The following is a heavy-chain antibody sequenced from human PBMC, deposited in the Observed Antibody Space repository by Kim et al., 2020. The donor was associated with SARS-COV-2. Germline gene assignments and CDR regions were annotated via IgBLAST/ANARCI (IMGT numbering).Heavy chain of an antibody. CDR1: GFTVSSNY. CDR3: AREWGDILTGYYKEINNGAFDI. D-gene: IGHD3-9*01. V-gene: IGHV3-66*01. Sequence: GGSLRLSCAASGFTVSSNYMSWVRQAPGKGLEWVSVIYSGGSTYYADSVKGRFTISRDNSKNTLYLQMNSLRAEDTAVYYCAREWGDILTGYYKEINNGAFDIWGQGTMVTVSS. CDR2: IYSGGST. J-gene: IGHJ3*02.